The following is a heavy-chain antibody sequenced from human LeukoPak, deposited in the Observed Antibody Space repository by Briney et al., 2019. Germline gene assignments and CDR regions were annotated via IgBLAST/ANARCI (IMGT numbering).Heavy chain of an antibody. Sequence: ASVKVSCKESGYTFTSYYMHWVRQAPGQGLEWMGIINPSGGSTSYAQKFQGRVTMTRDTSTSTVYMELSSLRSEDTAVYYCARDTAMVMGVDYWGQGTLVTVSS. CDR3: ARDTAMVMGVDY. CDR1: GYTFTSYY. D-gene: IGHD5-18*01. J-gene: IGHJ4*02. V-gene: IGHV1-46*01. CDR2: INPSGGST.